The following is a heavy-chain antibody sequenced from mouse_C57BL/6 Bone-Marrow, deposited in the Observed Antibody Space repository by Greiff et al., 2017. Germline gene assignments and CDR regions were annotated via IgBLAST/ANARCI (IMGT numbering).Heavy chain of an antibody. V-gene: IGHV1-81*01. CDR3: ARFITTVVDAMDY. CDR2: IYPRSGNT. CDR1: GYTFTSYG. D-gene: IGHD1-1*01. Sequence: VQLQQSGAELARPGASVTLSCKASGYTFTSYGISWVKQRTGQGLEWIGEIYPRSGNTYYNEKFKGKATLTADKSSSTAYMELRSLTSEDSAVYFCARFITTVVDAMDYWGQGTSVTVSS. J-gene: IGHJ4*01.